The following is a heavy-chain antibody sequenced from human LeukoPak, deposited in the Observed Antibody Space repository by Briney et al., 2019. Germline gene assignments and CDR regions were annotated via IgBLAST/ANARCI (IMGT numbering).Heavy chain of an antibody. CDR1: GFTFSSYS. CDR2: ISSSSSTI. J-gene: IGHJ4*02. Sequence: GGSLRLSCAASGFTFSSYSMNWVRQAPGKGLEWVSSISSSSSTIYYADSVKGRFTISRDNAKNSLYLQMNSLRAEDTAVYYCARVPIYDFWSGYYNDYWGQGTLVTVSS. D-gene: IGHD3-3*01. V-gene: IGHV3-48*01. CDR3: ARVPIYDFWSGYYNDY.